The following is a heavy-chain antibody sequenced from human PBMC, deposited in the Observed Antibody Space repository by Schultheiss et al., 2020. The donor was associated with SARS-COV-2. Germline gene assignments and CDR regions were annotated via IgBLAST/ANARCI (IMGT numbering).Heavy chain of an antibody. J-gene: IGHJ3*02. CDR2: IYYSGST. Sequence: SETLSLTCTVSGGSISGYFCNWIRQHPGKGLEWIGYIYYSGSTYYNPSLKSLVVISVDTSKNQFSLKLSSVTAADTAVYYCARETDDAFDIWGQGTMVTVSS. V-gene: IGHV4-31*01. D-gene: IGHD1-14*01. CDR1: GGSISGYF. CDR3: ARETDDAFDI.